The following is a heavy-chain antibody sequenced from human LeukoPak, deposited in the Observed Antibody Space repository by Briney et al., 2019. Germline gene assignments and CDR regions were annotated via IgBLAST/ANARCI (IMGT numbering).Heavy chain of an antibody. Sequence: PSETLSLTCTVSGGSIISSYWTWLRQPPGKGREWIGYMYNSGRTTNYNPSLKSRATISIDTSKNQFSLNLKTATAADTDNYYCAKIPGDRPDVGGQGNLVTVS. CDR2: MYNSGRTT. J-gene: IGHJ4*02. V-gene: IGHV4-59*03. CDR1: GGSIISSY. D-gene: IGHD7-27*01. CDR3: AKIPGDRPDV.